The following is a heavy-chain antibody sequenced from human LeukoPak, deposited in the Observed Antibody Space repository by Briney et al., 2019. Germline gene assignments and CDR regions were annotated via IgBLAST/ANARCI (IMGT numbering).Heavy chain of an antibody. V-gene: IGHV3-53*01. CDR3: ARDKNYYYYGMDV. CDR1: GFTFSDYA. Sequence: QPGGSLRLSCAASGFTFSDYAMHWVRQAPGKGLEWVSILYSGGTTHYVDSVKGRFTISRDNSKNTVYLQMNSLRADDTAVYYCARDKNYYYYGMDVWGQGTTVTVSS. J-gene: IGHJ6*02. CDR2: LYSGGTT.